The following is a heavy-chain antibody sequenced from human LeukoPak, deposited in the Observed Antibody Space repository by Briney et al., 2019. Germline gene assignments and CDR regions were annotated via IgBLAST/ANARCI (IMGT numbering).Heavy chain of an antibody. Sequence: PRGALRLSCAASGFIFSRYIMNWGRQAPGKRFEWVSYISSSSSYKYYVESVKGRFTITTDNAKNSLYLQKNSRRAEDTAVYYCGTHPTIFGVVPWFDPCGRRPMLTVSS. CDR2: ISSSSSYK. D-gene: IGHD3-3*01. CDR3: GTHPTIFGVVPWFDP. V-gene: IGHV3-21*01. CDR1: GFIFSRYI. J-gene: IGHJ5*02.